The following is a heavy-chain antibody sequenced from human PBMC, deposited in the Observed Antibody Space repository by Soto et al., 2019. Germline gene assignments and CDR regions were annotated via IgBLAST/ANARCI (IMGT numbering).Heavy chain of an antibody. J-gene: IGHJ6*02. CDR3: ARGCRGQYYYGMDV. Sequence: EVQRVESGGGLVQPGGSLRLSCAASGFTFSSCWMSWVRQAPGKGLEWVANIKQDGSEKYYVDSVKGRFTISRDNAKNSLYLQTNSLRAEDTAVYYCARGCRGQYYYGMDVWGQGTTVTVSS. D-gene: IGHD2-8*01. V-gene: IGHV3-7*01. CDR1: GFTFSSCW. CDR2: IKQDGSEK.